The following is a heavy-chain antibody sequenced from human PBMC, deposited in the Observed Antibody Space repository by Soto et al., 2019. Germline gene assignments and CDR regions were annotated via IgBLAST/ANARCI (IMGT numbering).Heavy chain of an antibody. CDR1: GYIFVNYG. Sequence: QVQLVQSGDEVKKPGASVKVSCKASGYIFVNYGIAWVRQAPRQGLEWMGWVSHYTGNTHSASKAQGRLTMTTDTSTSTAYMDLGSLTSDDTAVYYCVMVDNYVTPTPQDVWGQGTTVTVSS. CDR2: VSHYTGNT. V-gene: IGHV1-18*01. CDR3: VMVDNYVTPTPQDV. J-gene: IGHJ6*02. D-gene: IGHD3-16*01.